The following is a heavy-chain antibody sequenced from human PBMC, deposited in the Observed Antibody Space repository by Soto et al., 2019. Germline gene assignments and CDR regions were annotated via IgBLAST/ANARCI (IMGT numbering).Heavy chain of an antibody. V-gene: IGHV4-59*01. J-gene: IGHJ5*02. CDR3: ARYIGASNFNCFDP. CDR1: GGSITSYY. Sequence: SETLSLTCSVSGGSITSYYWSWIRQPPGKGLEWIGYIYHSGSTNYNPSLRSRVTMSADTSKNQFSLRLSSVTAADTAVYYCARYIGASNFNCFDPWGQGTLVTVSS. D-gene: IGHD7-27*01. CDR2: IYHSGST.